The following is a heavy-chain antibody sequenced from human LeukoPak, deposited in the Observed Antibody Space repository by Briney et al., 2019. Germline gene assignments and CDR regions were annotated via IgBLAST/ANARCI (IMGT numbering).Heavy chain of an antibody. J-gene: IGHJ5*02. V-gene: IGHV3-30-3*01. D-gene: IGHD2-2*01. CDR3: ARGVVPAAYWFDP. CDR2: ISYDGSNK. CDR1: GFTFSSYA. Sequence: GGSLRLSCAASGFTFSSYAMHWVRQAPGKGLEWVAVISYDGSNKYYADSVKGRFTISRDNSKNTLYLQMNSLRAEDTAVYYCARGVVPAAYWFDPWGQGTLVTVST.